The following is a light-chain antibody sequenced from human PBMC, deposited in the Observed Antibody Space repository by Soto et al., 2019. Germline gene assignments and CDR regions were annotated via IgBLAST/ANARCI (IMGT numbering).Light chain of an antibody. CDR3: ISYTTSSTYV. CDR1: SGDVGSYSP. CDR2: EVT. V-gene: IGLV2-14*02. Sequence: QSVLTQPASVSGSPGQSITISCTGTSGDVGSYSPVSWYQQLPAKAPKLIIYEVTKRPSGVSNRFSGSKSGNTAALTIAGLQAEDEADYYCISYTTSSTYVFGSGTKVTVL. J-gene: IGLJ1*01.